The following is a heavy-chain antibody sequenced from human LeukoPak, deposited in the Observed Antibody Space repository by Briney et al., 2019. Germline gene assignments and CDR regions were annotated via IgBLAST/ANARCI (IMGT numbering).Heavy chain of an antibody. V-gene: IGHV4-39*07. J-gene: IGHJ3*02. CDR3: ARAPWAYGNYVHAFDI. D-gene: IGHD4-11*01. CDR1: GGSFRGDYY. CDR2: IYSGGRI. Sequence: SETLSLTCTVSGGSFRGDYYWAWIRQPPGKGLEWIGSIYSGGRIYYNPSLKSRVSISIDTSNNDLSLKVTSVTAADTAGYYSARAPWAYGNYVHAFDIWGQGTMDTVSS.